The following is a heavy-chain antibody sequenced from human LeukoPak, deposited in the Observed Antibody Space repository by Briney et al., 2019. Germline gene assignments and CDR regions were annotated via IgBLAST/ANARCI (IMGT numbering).Heavy chain of an antibody. CDR2: IYDSGST. J-gene: IGHJ6*03. Sequence: PWETLSLTCTVSCGSISSSSYYCGWIRQPPGKGLEWIVRIYDSGSTYYNPSLKSLVTISVDTYKNKFSLKLSSVNAADTAVYYCARGYCSGGSCYSYYYNYMDVWGKGTTVTVSS. CDR1: CGSISSSSYY. V-gene: IGHV4-39*07. D-gene: IGHD2-15*01. CDR3: ARGYCSGGSCYSYYYNYMDV.